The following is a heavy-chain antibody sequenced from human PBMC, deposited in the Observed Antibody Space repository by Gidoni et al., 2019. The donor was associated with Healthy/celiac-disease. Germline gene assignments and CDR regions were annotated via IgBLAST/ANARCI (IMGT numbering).Heavy chain of an antibody. J-gene: IGHJ6*02. CDR3: ARDKVEYSYGYVGPTYYGMDV. CDR2: IYYSGST. Sequence: QVQLQESGPGLVKPSETLSLTCTVSGGPISSYYWSWIRQPPGKGLEWIGYIYYSGSTTYNPPLKSRVTISVDTSKNQFSLKLSSVTAADTAVYYCARDKVEYSYGYVGPTYYGMDVWGQGTTVTVSS. D-gene: IGHD5-18*01. V-gene: IGHV4-59*01. CDR1: GGPISSYY.